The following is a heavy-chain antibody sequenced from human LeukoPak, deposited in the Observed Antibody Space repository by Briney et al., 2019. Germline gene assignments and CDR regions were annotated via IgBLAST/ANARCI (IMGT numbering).Heavy chain of an antibody. V-gene: IGHV3-15*01. CDR2: IKSKSDGGTT. J-gene: IGHJ4*02. Sequence: PGGSLRLSCAASGFSFSNAWMYWVRQAPGKGLECVGSIKSKSDGGTTDSAAPVKGRFIISRDDSKNTLLLQMNSLKTENTAVYYCTTDGAGRLGRGSPPYYFDYWGQGSLVTVSS. D-gene: IGHD6-6*01. CDR3: TTDGAGRLGRGSPPYYFDY. CDR1: GFSFSNAW.